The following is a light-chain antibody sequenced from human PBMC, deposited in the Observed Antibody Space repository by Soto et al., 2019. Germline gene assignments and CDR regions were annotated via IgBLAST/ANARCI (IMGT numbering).Light chain of an antibody. J-gene: IGKJ3*01. V-gene: IGKV1-39*01. Sequence: DIQMTQSPSSLPASVGDTVTITCRASQSIANYLNWYQQKPGKAPKLLIYAASTLESRVPSRFSGSGSGTDFTLTIRSLHPEDFSTYYCQQSYNTPRTFGHGTQLEIK. CDR2: AAS. CDR1: QSIANY. CDR3: QQSYNTPRT.